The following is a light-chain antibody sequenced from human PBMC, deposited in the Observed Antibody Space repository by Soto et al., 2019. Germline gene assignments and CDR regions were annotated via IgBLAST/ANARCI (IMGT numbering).Light chain of an antibody. J-gene: IGKJ2*01. CDR2: AAS. CDR3: QQSYSQVT. Sequence: DIQMTQSPSSLSASVGDRVTITCRASQSISSYLNWYQQKPGKAPKLLIYAASSLQSGVPSRFSGSGSGTDFTLTIRSLQPEDFATYYCQQSYSQVTFGQGTKLEIK. CDR1: QSISSY. V-gene: IGKV1-39*01.